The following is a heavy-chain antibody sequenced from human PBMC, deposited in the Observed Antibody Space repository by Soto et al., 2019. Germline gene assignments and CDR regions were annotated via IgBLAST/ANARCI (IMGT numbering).Heavy chain of an antibody. CDR1: GGSLSDSY. J-gene: IGHJ4*02. V-gene: IGHV4-34*01. Sequence: SETLSLTCAVYGGSLSDSYWSWIRQPPGEGLEWIGEINHRGDTHYNPSLKSRVTISLDTSKTQFSLRLNSVTAADTAVYYCARNGLKGCYFDHWDQGALVTVSS. D-gene: IGHD1-1*01. CDR3: ARNGLKGCYFDH. CDR2: INHRGDT.